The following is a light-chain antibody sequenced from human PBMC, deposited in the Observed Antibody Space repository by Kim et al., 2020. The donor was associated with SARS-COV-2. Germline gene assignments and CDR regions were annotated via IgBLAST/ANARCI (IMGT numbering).Light chain of an antibody. V-gene: IGLV3-21*04. J-gene: IGLJ3*02. CDR3: QVWDSSSDHPV. CDR1: NMGSKS. CDR2: YDS. Sequence: APEKTARITCGGNNMGSKSVHWYQQKPGQAPVLVIYYDSDRPSGIPERFSGSSSGNTATLTISRVEAGDEADYYCQVWDSSSDHPVFGGGTQLTVL.